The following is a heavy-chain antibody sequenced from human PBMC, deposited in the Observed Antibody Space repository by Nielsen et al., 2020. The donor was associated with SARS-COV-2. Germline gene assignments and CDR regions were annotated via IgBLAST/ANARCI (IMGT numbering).Heavy chain of an antibody. CDR2: IYYSGST. J-gene: IGHJ4*02. CDR3: ARARYYYDSSGYQTYYFDY. D-gene: IGHD3-22*01. CDR1: GGSISSYY. Sequence: SETLSLTCTVSGGSISSYYWSWIRQPPGKGLEWIGYIYYSGSTNYNPSLKSRVTISVDTSKNQFSLKLSSVTAADTAVYYCARARYYYDSSGYQTYYFDYWGQGTLVTVSS. V-gene: IGHV4-59*01.